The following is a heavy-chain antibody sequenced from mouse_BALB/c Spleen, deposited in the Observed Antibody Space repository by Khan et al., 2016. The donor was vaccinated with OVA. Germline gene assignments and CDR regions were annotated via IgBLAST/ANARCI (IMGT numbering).Heavy chain of an antibody. CDR3: ANTDYYVSSYYFDY. CDR1: GYSFTDYN. J-gene: IGHJ2*01. V-gene: IGHV1S135*01. D-gene: IGHD1-1*01. CDR2: IDPYNGGT. Sequence: VQLQQSGPELVKPGASVKVSCKASGYSFTDYNMFWVKQRPGQSLEWIGCIDPYNGGTSYNQKFKGKATLTVDKSSSTAFMHLSSLTSEDSAVFTCANTDYYVSSYYFDYWGQGTTLTVSS.